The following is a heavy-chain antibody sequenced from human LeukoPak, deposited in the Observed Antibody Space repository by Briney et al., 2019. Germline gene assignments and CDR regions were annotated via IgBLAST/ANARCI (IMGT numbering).Heavy chain of an antibody. V-gene: IGHV3-30*04. CDR3: ARGDTPENDFWSGYPRPAEYFQH. D-gene: IGHD3-3*01. CDR2: ISYDGSNK. J-gene: IGHJ1*01. CDR1: GFTFSSYA. Sequence: GGSLRLSCAASGFTFSSYAMHWVRQAPGKGLEWVAVISYDGSNKYYADSVKGRFTISRDNSKNTLYLQMNSLRAEDTAVYYCARGDTPENDFWSGYPRPAEYFQHWGQGILVTVSS.